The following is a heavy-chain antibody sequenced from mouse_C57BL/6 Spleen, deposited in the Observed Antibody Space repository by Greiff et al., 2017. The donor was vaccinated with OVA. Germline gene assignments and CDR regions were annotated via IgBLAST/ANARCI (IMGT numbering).Heavy chain of an antibody. CDR2: IYYSGTI. V-gene: IGHV3-5*01. Sequence: VQLQQSGPGLVKPSQTVFLTCTVTGISITTGNYRWSWIRQFPGNKLEWIGYIYYSGTITYNPSLTSRTTITRDTPKNQFFLEMNSLTAEDTATYYGARVYDGYYPSFDYWGQGTTLTVSS. J-gene: IGHJ2*01. CDR1: GISITTGNYR. D-gene: IGHD2-3*01. CDR3: ARVYDGYYPSFDY.